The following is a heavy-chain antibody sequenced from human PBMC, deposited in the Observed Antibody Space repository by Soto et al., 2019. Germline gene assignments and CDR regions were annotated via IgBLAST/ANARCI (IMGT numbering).Heavy chain of an antibody. Sequence: QVQLVESGGGAVQPGASLRLSCVASGFDFTYYAMHWVRQAPGKGLESVAVMSSDGSKIHHTDSVKGRFTISRDNSKNTLYLQMNSLRKEDTAVYFCAKDEGVGGTLGLFDYWGQGTPVSVSS. V-gene: IGHV3-30*18. CDR2: MSSDGSKI. D-gene: IGHD1-26*01. CDR1: GFDFTYYA. CDR3: AKDEGVGGTLGLFDY. J-gene: IGHJ4*02.